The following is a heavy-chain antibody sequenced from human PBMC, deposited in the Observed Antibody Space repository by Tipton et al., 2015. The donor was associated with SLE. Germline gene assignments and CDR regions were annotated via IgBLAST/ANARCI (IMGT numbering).Heavy chain of an antibody. CDR2: INHSGRI. Sequence: TLSLTCTVYGESLSGLYWVWIRQPPGKGLEWIGDINHSGRIDYNPSPMSRVTISEATSKNQFSLTLTSVTAADTAFYYCARRTSGYAPDYWGQGTLVTVSS. CDR3: ARRTSGYAPDY. V-gene: IGHV4-34*01. D-gene: IGHD5-12*01. J-gene: IGHJ4*02. CDR1: GESLSGLY.